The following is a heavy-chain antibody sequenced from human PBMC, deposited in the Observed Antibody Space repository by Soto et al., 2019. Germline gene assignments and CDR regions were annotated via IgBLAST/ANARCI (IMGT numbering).Heavy chain of an antibody. CDR2: ISAYNGNT. J-gene: IGHJ3*02. CDR1: GYTFTSYG. D-gene: IGHD1-26*01. Sequence: ASVKVSCKASGYTFTSYGISWVRQAPGQGLEWMGWISAYNGNTNYAQKLQGRVTMTTDTSTSTAYMELRSLRSDVTAVYYCARDPRVGYSGSLDAFDMCGQGTMVTVTS. CDR3: ARDPRVGYSGSLDAFDM. V-gene: IGHV1-18*01.